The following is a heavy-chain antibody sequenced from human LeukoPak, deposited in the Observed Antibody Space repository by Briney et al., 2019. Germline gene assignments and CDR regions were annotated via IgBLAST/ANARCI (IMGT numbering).Heavy chain of an antibody. Sequence: PGGSLRLSCAASGFSFSGYYMSWIRQAPGKGLEWVSSISSSSSYIYYADSVKGRFTISRDNAKNSLYLQMNSLRAEDTAVYYCARTDGYNAHFDYWGQGTLVTVSS. V-gene: IGHV3-21*01. J-gene: IGHJ4*02. CDR3: ARTDGYNAHFDY. CDR2: ISSSSSYI. D-gene: IGHD5-24*01. CDR1: GFSFSGYY.